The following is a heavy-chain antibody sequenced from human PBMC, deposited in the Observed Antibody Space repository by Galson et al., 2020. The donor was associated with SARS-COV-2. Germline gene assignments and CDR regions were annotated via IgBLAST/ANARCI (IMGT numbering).Heavy chain of an antibody. CDR2: IYHSGTT. D-gene: IGHD3-10*01. CDR3: ARTSGELDI. CDR1: GGSISTDGHF. V-gene: IGHV4-31*03. J-gene: IGHJ3*02. Sequence: SETLSLTCTVSGGSISTDGHFWTWIRQPPGKGLEWIGYIYHSGTTYYNPSLKRRLNIAVDPSQNQFSLRLGSVTAADTAVYFCARTSGELDIWGQGTMVTVSS.